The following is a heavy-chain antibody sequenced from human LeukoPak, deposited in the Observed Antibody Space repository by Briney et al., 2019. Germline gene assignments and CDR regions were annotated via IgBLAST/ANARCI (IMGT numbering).Heavy chain of an antibody. CDR2: INHSGST. D-gene: IGHD4-17*01. Sequence: SETLSLTCAVYGGSFSGYYWSWIRQPPGKGLEWIGEINHSGSTNYNPSLKSRVTISADTSKNQFSLKLSSVTAADTAVYYCARPMTTVTTDDAFDIWGQGTMVTVSS. CDR3: ARPMTTVTTDDAFDI. CDR1: GGSFSGYY. V-gene: IGHV4-34*01. J-gene: IGHJ3*02.